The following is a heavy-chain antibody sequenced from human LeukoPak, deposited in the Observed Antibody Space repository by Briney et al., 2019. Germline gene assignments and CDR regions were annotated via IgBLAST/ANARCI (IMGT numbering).Heavy chain of an antibody. CDR2: ISDSGGST. Sequence: GGSLRLSCAASGFTFSSNAMSWVRQAPGKGLEWVSGISDSGGSTYYADSVKGRFTISRDNSKNLLYLQMSSLRAEDTAVYYCAKQDPYSSAWYPWGQGTPVTVSS. J-gene: IGHJ5*02. V-gene: IGHV3-23*01. CDR1: GFTFSSNA. D-gene: IGHD6-19*01. CDR3: AKQDPYSSAWYP.